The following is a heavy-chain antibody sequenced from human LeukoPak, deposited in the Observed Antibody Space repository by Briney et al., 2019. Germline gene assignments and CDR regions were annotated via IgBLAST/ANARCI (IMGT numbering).Heavy chain of an antibody. J-gene: IGHJ4*02. Sequence: GGSLRLSCAASGFTFSSYSMNWVRQAPGKGLEWVSYISSSSSYIYYADSVKGRFTISRDNAKNSLYLQMNSLRAEDTAVYYCARAPYSGSPGNFDYWGQGTLVTVSS. D-gene: IGHD1-26*01. CDR3: ARAPYSGSPGNFDY. CDR2: ISSSSSYI. CDR1: GFTFSSYS. V-gene: IGHV3-21*05.